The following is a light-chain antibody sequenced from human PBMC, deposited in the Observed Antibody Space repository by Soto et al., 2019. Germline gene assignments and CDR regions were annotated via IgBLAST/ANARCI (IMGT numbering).Light chain of an antibody. CDR1: ESVVSNY. CDR3: QQYGSIPWT. J-gene: IGKJ1*01. Sequence: EIVLTQSPGTLSLSPGERATLSCRATESVVSNYLAWYQLKPGQAPRLLIYDASSRATGIPDRFSGSGSGTDFTLTISRLDPEDFAVYYCQQYGSIPWTFGQGTKVEIK. CDR2: DAS. V-gene: IGKV3-20*01.